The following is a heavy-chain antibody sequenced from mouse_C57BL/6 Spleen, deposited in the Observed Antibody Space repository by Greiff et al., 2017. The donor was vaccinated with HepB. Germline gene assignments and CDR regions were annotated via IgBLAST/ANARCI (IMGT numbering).Heavy chain of an antibody. V-gene: IGHV5-6*02. J-gene: IGHJ3*01. Sequence: EVMLVESGGDLVKPGGSLKLSCAASGFTFSSYGMSWVRQTPDKRLEWVATISSGGSYTYYPDSVKGRFTISRDNAKNTLYLQMSSLKSEDTAMYYCAKHREGTAQATFAYWGQGTLVTVSA. CDR2: ISSGGSYT. D-gene: IGHD3-2*02. CDR3: AKHREGTAQATFAY. CDR1: GFTFSSYG.